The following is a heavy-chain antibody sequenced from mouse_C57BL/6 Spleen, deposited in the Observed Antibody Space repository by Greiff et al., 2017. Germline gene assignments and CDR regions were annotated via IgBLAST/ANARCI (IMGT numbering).Heavy chain of an antibody. D-gene: IGHD1-1*01. CDR1: GYTFTTYW. V-gene: IGHV1-72*01. CDR3: AREEVYYYGSSWYFGV. Sequence: QQSCKASGYTFTTYWMHWVKQRPGRGLEWIGRIDPNSGGTKYNEKFKSKATLTVDKPSSTAYMQLSSLTSEDSAVYYGAREEVYYYGSSWYFGVWGTGTTVTVSS. CDR2: IDPNSGGT. J-gene: IGHJ1*03.